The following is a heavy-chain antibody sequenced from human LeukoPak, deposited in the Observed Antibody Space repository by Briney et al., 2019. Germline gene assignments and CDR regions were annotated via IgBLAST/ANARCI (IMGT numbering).Heavy chain of an antibody. CDR1: GYTFINYY. D-gene: IGHD5/OR15-5a*01. J-gene: IGHJ6*02. Sequence: ASVKVSCKASGYTFINYYMHWVRQAPGQGLEWMGIINPSGGSTSYAKKFQGRVTMTRDTSTSTVYMELSSLRSEDTAVYYCARESIVSLGDRNYYYGMDVWGQGTTVTVSS. CDR3: ARESIVSLGDRNYYYGMDV. V-gene: IGHV1-46*01. CDR2: INPSGGST.